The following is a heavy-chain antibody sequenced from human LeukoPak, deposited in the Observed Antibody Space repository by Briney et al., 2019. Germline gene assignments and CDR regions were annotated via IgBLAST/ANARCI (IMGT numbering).Heavy chain of an antibody. V-gene: IGHV4-59*01. Sequence: NPSETLSLTRTVSGGSISSYYWSWIRQPPGKGLEWIGYIYYSGSTNYNPSLKSRVTISVDTSKNQFSLKLSSVTAADTAVYYCAREEWFGELFVPLFDYWGQGTLVTVSS. CDR1: GGSISSYY. CDR3: AREEWFGELFVPLFDY. D-gene: IGHD3-10*01. CDR2: IYYSGST. J-gene: IGHJ4*02.